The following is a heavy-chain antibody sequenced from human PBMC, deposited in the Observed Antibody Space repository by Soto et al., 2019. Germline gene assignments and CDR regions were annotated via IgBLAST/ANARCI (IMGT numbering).Heavy chain of an antibody. V-gene: IGHV3-23*01. D-gene: IGHD1-1*01. J-gene: IGHJ4*02. CDR3: AKGPTATTTRADY. CDR1: AFTFSDYA. Sequence: EVQLLESGGGLVQPGGSLRLSCAASAFTFSDYAMNWVRQAPGKGLEWVSEITAGGNTYYADSVKGRFTISRDNSKNTLYLQMNSLRAEDTAVYYCAKGPTATTTRADYWGQGILVTVSS. CDR2: ITAGGNT.